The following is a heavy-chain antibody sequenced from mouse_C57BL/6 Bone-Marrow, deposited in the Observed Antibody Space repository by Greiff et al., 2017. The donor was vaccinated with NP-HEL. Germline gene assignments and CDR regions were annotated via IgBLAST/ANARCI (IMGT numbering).Heavy chain of an antibody. Sequence: EVNVVESGGGLVKPGGSLKLSCAASGFTFSSYAMSWVRQTPEKRLEWVATISDGGSYTYYPDNVKGRFTISRDNAKNNLYLQMSHLKSEDTAMYYCARVLGGNYDYAMDYWGQGTSVTVSS. CDR1: GFTFSSYA. CDR3: ARVLGGNYDYAMDY. CDR2: ISDGGSYT. V-gene: IGHV5-4*03. J-gene: IGHJ4*01. D-gene: IGHD2-1*01.